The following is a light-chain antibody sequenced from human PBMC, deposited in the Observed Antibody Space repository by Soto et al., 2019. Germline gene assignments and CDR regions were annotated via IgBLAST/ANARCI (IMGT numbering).Light chain of an antibody. Sequence: IQITQSPSSLSASVGDGGTFACRASQSIASYLNWYQQTPGKAPKLLIYDASSLESGVPSRFSGGGSGTDFTITISSLQPEDSATYYCQQFNNYITFGQGTRLEIK. CDR2: DAS. CDR1: QSIASY. J-gene: IGKJ5*01. CDR3: QQFNNYIT. V-gene: IGKV1D-13*01.